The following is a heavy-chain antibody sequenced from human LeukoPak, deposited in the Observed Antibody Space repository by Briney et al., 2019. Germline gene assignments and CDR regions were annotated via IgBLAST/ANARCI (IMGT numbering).Heavy chain of an antibody. CDR2: INPSGGST. J-gene: IGHJ4*02. V-gene: IGHV1-46*01. Sequence: ASVKVSCKASGYTFTGYYMHWARQAPGQGLEWMGVINPSGGSTSYAQRFQGRVTMTRDTSTSTVYMHLSSLISEDAAVYYCARDVGYCSSTTCRPLYYFDYWGQGTLVTVSS. CDR1: GYTFTGYY. CDR3: ARDVGYCSSTTCRPLYYFDY. D-gene: IGHD2-2*01.